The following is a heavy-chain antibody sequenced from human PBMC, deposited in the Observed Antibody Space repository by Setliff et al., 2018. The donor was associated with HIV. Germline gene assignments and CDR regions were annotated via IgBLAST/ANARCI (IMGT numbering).Heavy chain of an antibody. D-gene: IGHD3-16*02. CDR3: ARHQVIPTVIGAFDI. J-gene: IGHJ3*02. CDR1: GDSISTSNSY. V-gene: IGHV4-39*01. CDR2: LYYGGST. Sequence: SETLSLTCTVSGDSISTSNSYWGWVRQPPGKGLEWIGSLYYGGSTYYNPSHKSRVTISVDTSKNHFSLKLSSVTAADTAVYYCARHQVIPTVIGAFDIWGQGTVVTVSS.